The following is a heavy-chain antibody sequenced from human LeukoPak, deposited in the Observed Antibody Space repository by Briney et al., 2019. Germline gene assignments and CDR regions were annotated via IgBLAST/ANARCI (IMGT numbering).Heavy chain of an antibody. V-gene: IGHV3-74*01. D-gene: IGHD2/OR15-2a*01. CDR2: INSDGSDI. Sequence: GGSLRLSCEASGFTFSNYWMHWVRQVPGKGLEWFSRINSDGSDISYADSVKGRFTISRDNAKNTLYLKMNSLRAEDTAVYYCAREGPNAFQDYWGQGTLVTVTS. CDR1: GFTFSNYW. CDR3: AREGPNAFQDY. J-gene: IGHJ4*02.